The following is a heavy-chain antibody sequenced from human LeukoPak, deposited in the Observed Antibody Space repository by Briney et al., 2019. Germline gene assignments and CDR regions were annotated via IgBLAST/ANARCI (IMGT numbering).Heavy chain of an antibody. J-gene: IGHJ3*02. Sequence: GASVKVSCKASGGTFSSYAISWVRQAPGQGLGRMGGIIPIFGTANYAQKFQGRVTITADESTSTAYMELSSLRSEDTAVYYCARVLLVGATTIVVYAFDIWGQGTMVTVSS. V-gene: IGHV1-69*01. CDR2: IIPIFGTA. D-gene: IGHD1-26*01. CDR1: GGTFSSYA. CDR3: ARVLLVGATTIVVYAFDI.